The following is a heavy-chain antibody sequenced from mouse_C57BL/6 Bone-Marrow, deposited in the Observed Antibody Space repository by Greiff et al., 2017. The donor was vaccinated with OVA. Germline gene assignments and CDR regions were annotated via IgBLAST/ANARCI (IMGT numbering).Heavy chain of an antibody. V-gene: IGHV2-2*01. CDR3: ASASSWFAY. CDR1: GFSLTSYG. CDR2: IWSGGST. D-gene: IGHD6-1*01. Sequence: QVQLKESGPGLVQPSQSLSITCTVSGFSLTSYGVHWVRQSPGKGPEWLGVIWSGGSTDYNAAFISRLSISKDNSKSQVFFKMNSLQADDTAIYYCASASSWFAYWGQGTLVTVSA. J-gene: IGHJ3*01.